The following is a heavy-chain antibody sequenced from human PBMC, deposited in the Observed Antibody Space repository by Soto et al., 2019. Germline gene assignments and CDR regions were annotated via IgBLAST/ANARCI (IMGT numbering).Heavy chain of an antibody. J-gene: IGHJ4*02. D-gene: IGHD2-15*01. CDR3: ARHLEMPYCSGGSCPAGFDY. V-gene: IGHV4-59*08. Sequence: PSETLSLTCPVSGGSISSYDLSWIRQPPGKGLEWIGYIYYSGSTNYNPSLKSRVTISVDTSKNQFSLKLSSVTAADTAVYYCARHLEMPYCSGGSCPAGFDYWGQGTLVTVSS. CDR2: IYYSGST. CDR1: GGSISSYD.